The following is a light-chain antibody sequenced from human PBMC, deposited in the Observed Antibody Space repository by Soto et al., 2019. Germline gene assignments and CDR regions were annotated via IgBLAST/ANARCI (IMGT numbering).Light chain of an antibody. CDR2: DVS. CDR1: SSDVGGYNY. Sequence: QSVLTQPASVSGSPGQSITISCTGTSSDVGGYNYVSWYQQHPGKAPKLMIYDVSNRPLGVSNRFSGSKSGNTASLTISGLQAADEADYYCSSYTSSSTLVLFGGGTKLTVL. V-gene: IGLV2-14*01. CDR3: SSYTSSSTLVL. J-gene: IGLJ2*01.